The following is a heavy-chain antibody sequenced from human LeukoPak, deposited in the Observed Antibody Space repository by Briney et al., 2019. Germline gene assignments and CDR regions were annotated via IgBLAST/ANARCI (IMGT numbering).Heavy chain of an antibody. D-gene: IGHD3-9*01. V-gene: IGHV4-38-2*02. CDR2: IYHSGIT. J-gene: IGHJ4*02. CDR1: GDSISSGDYY. CDR3: ARAVGSFDWLPLFDY. Sequence: SETLSLTCTVSGDSISSGDYYWSWIRQPPGKGLEWIGNIYHSGITYYTPSLKSRVTISVDTSKNQFYLKLSSVTAADTAVYYCARAVGSFDWLPLFDYWGQGTLVTVSS.